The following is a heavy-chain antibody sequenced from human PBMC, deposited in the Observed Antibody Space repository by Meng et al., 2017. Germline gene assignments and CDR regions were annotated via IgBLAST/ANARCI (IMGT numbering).Heavy chain of an antibody. Sequence: QVRLVESGVEVKKPGASVKVSCKPSGYNFPDYYIHWVRQAPGQGLEWMGRIDPKNGDTHYAQKFQGRVTMTGDTSISTAYMDLSGLRSDDTAVYYCARDEDISAAGKLFGDYWGQGTLVTVPS. CDR3: ARDEDISAAGKLFGDY. CDR1: GYNFPDYY. D-gene: IGHD6-13*01. CDR2: IDPKNGDT. V-gene: IGHV1-2*06. J-gene: IGHJ4*02.